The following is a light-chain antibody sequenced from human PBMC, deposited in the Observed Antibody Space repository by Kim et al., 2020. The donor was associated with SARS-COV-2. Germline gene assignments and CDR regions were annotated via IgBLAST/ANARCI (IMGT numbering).Light chain of an antibody. CDR3: HVWDTSSDHRGV. Sequence: SYELTQPPSVSVAPGKTARITCGGNNIGSKSVHWYQQRPGQAPVLVIYYDSDRPSGIPERFSGSNSGNTATLTISRVEAWDEADYYCHVWDTSSDHRGVFGGGTQLTFL. CDR1: NIGSKS. V-gene: IGLV3-21*04. J-gene: IGLJ3*02. CDR2: YDS.